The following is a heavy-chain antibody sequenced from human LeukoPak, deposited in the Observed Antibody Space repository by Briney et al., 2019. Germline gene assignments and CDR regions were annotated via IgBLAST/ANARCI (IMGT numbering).Heavy chain of an antibody. CDR1: GFTFSSYA. CDR3: ARWGHSGVGSSGYDY. V-gene: IGHV3-64*01. D-gene: IGHD5-12*01. Sequence: PGGSLRLSCAASGFTFSSYAMSWVRQAPGKGLEYVSAISSNGGSTYYANSVKGRFTISRDNSKNTLYLQMGSLRAEDMAMYYCARWGHSGVGSSGYDYWGQGTLVTVSS. J-gene: IGHJ4*02. CDR2: ISSNGGST.